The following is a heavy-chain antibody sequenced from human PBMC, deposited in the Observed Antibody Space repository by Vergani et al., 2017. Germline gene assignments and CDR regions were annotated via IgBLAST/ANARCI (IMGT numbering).Heavy chain of an antibody. CDR2: IYYSGST. CDR1: GGSISSGDYY. CDR3: ATAPSNYYGSGSYLYYYYYVMDV. V-gene: IGHV4-30-4*08. J-gene: IGHJ6*02. D-gene: IGHD3-10*01. Sequence: QVQLQESGPGLVKPSQTLSLTCTVSGGSISSGDYYWSWIRQPPGKGLEWIGYIYYSGSTYYNPSLKSRVTISVDTSKNQFSLKLSSVTAADTAVYYCATAPSNYYGSGSYLYYYYYVMDVWDQGTTVIVSS.